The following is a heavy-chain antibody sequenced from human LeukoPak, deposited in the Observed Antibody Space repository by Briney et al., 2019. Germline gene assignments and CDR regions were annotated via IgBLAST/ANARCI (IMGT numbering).Heavy chain of an antibody. Sequence: ASVKVSCKASGYTFTGYYMHWVRQAPGQGLEWMGWINPNSGGTNYAQKSQGRVTMTRDTSISTAYMELSRLRSDDTAVYYCARVSEGDPYGMDVWGQGTTVTVSS. CDR3: ARVSEGDPYGMDV. CDR2: INPNSGGT. CDR1: GYTFTGYY. V-gene: IGHV1-2*02. D-gene: IGHD2-21*02. J-gene: IGHJ6*02.